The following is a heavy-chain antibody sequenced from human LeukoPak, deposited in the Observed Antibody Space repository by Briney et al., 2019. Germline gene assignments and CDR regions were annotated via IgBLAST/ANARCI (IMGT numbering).Heavy chain of an antibody. D-gene: IGHD2-21*02. CDR2: IYHSGST. V-gene: IGHV4-59*08. Sequence: PSETLSLTCSVSGGSISRYYWSWIRQPPGKGLEWIGSIYHSGSTYYNPSLKSRVTISVDTSKNQFSLKLSSATAADTAVYYCAGPYCGGDCYRSYYYYGMDVWGQGTTVTVSS. J-gene: IGHJ6*02. CDR3: AGPYCGGDCYRSYYYYGMDV. CDR1: GGSISRYY.